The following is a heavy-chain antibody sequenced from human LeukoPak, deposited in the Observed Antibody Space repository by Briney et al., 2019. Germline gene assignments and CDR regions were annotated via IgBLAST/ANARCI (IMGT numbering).Heavy chain of an antibody. CDR1: GFTFSSYE. Sequence: GGSLRLSCAASGFTFSSYEMNWVRQAPGKGLEWVSYISSSGSTIYYADSVKGRFTISRDNAKNSLYLNMNSLRAEDTAVYYCARDLNYVLRYFDGGYGMDVWGQGTTVTVSS. CDR3: ARDLNYVLRYFDGGYGMDV. CDR2: ISSSGSTI. V-gene: IGHV3-48*03. D-gene: IGHD3-9*01. J-gene: IGHJ6*02.